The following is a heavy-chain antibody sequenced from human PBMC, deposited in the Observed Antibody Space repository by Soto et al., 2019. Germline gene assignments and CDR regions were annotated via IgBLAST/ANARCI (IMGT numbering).Heavy chain of an antibody. J-gene: IGHJ6*02. D-gene: IGHD4-17*01. Sequence: QVQLVESGGGVGQPGRSLRLSCAASGFTFSSYGMHWVRQAPGKGLEWVAVIWYDGSNKYYADSVKGRFTISRDNSKNTLNLQMNSMRAEDTDVYYCARDNPMTTLTTFYSYGMDVWGQGTTVTVSS. CDR2: IWYDGSNK. CDR3: ARDNPMTTLTTFYSYGMDV. V-gene: IGHV3-33*01. CDR1: GFTFSSYG.